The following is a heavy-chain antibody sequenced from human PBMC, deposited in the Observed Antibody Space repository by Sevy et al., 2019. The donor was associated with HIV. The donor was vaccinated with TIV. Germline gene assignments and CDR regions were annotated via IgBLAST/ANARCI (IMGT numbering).Heavy chain of an antibody. CDR1: GFTFSNYW. CDR3: ARETGWFFDL. Sequence: GGSLRLSCAASGFTFSNYWMHWVRQAPGKGLVWVSRSNNDGSRTDYADSVKGRFTISRDNAKNTVYLQMSSLRAEDTAVYYCARETGWFFDLWGRGTLVTVSS. V-gene: IGHV3-74*01. CDR2: SNNDGSRT. J-gene: IGHJ2*01.